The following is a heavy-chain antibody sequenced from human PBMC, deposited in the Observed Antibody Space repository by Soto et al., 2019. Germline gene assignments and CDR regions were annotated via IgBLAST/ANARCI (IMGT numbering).Heavy chain of an antibody. D-gene: IGHD3-3*01. CDR2: ISGSGGST. CDR3: AKVVGGDFWSGYWPQFPNWFDP. J-gene: IGHJ5*02. CDR1: GFTFSSYA. Sequence: PGGSLRLSCAASGFTFSSYAMSWVRQAPGKGLEWVSAISGSGGSTYYADSVKGRFTISRDNSKNTLYLQMNSLRAEDTAVYYCAKVVGGDFWSGYWPQFPNWFDPWGQGTLVTVSS. V-gene: IGHV3-23*01.